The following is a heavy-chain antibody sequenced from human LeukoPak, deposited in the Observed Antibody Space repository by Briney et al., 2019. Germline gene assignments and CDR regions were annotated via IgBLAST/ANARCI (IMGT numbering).Heavy chain of an antibody. V-gene: IGHV3-66*01. J-gene: IGHJ4*02. Sequence: PGGSLRLSCAASGFTVSSSYMSWVRQAPGKGLEWVSIISSAGTTYYADSVKGRFTISRDNSKSTVYLQVNSLRDEDTAVYYCARDREAANTYYFDYWGQGTMVTVSS. D-gene: IGHD6-13*01. CDR1: GFTVSSSY. CDR2: ISSAGTT. CDR3: ARDREAANTYYFDY.